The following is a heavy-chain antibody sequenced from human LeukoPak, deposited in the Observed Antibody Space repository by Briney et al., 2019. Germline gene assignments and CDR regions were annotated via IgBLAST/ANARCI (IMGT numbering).Heavy chain of an antibody. CDR3: ATPYPREYCSSTTCYFNY. Sequence: GESLKISCKGSGYSFPSYWIAWVRQVPGKGLEWMGIIYPGDSDTRYSPSFQGQVTISADKSISTAYLQWSSLKASDTAMYYCATPYPREYCSSTTCYFNYWGQGTLVTVSS. V-gene: IGHV5-51*01. CDR2: IYPGDSDT. J-gene: IGHJ4*02. CDR1: GYSFPSYW. D-gene: IGHD2-2*01.